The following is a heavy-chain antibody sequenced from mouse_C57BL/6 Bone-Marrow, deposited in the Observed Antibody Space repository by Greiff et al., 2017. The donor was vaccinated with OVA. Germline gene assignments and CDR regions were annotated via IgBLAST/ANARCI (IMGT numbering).Heavy chain of an antibody. D-gene: IGHD1-1*02. CDR1: GFNIKDDY. Sequence: VQLQQSGAELVRPGASVKLSCTASGFNIKDDYMHWVKQRPEQGLEWIGWIDPGNGDTDYASKFQGKATITADTSSNTAYLQLSSLTSEDTAVYYCTRRVGFAYWGQGTLVTVSA. CDR2: IDPGNGDT. V-gene: IGHV14-4*01. CDR3: TRRVGFAY. J-gene: IGHJ3*01.